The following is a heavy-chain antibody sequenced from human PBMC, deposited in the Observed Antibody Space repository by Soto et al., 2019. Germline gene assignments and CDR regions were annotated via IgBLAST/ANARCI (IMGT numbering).Heavy chain of an antibody. V-gene: IGHV3-30-3*01. D-gene: IGHD5-18*01. CDR3: AREKQSGGYSYGPTYYPYYDGLDV. CDR2: IAYDGSNK. J-gene: IGHJ6*02. CDR1: GFIFSSYV. Sequence: PGGSLRLSCAASGFIFSSYVMHWVRQAPGKGLEWVAVIAYDGSNKYYADSVKGRFTISRDNSKNTLYLQMNSRRAEDTAVYYCAREKQSGGYSYGPTYYPYYDGLDVWGQGTTVTVSS.